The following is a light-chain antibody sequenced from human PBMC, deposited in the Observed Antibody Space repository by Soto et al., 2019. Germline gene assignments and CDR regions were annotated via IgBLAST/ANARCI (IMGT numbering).Light chain of an antibody. J-gene: IGLJ1*01. Sequence: QSVLAQPASVSGSPGQSITISCTGTSSDVGGYNSVSWYQQHPGKAPNLMIYNVSNRPSGISDRFSGSRSGNTASLAISALQAEDAADYYCSSYTSSSNYVFGTGTKVTVL. CDR1: SSDVGGYNS. CDR3: SSYTSSSNYV. V-gene: IGLV2-14*03. CDR2: NVS.